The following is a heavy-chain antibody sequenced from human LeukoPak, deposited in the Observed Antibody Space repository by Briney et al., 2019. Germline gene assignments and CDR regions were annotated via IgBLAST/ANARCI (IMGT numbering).Heavy chain of an antibody. D-gene: IGHD5-24*01. J-gene: IGHJ6*02. Sequence: PGGSLRLSCAASGFTFSSYWMSWVRQAPGKGLEWVANIKQDGSEKYYVDSVKGRFTISRDNAKNCLYLQMNSLRAEDTALYYCAKDRRGPLSRVEYYYGKDVWGQGTTVTVSS. CDR3: AKDRRGPLSRVEYYYGKDV. CDR1: GFTFSSYW. V-gene: IGHV3-7*03. CDR2: IKQDGSEK.